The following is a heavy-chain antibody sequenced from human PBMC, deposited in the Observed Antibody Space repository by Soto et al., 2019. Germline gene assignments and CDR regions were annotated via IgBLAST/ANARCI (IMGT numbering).Heavy chain of an antibody. J-gene: IGHJ4*02. CDR3: ARSIVVVTAADY. CDR1: GYTFTNYA. D-gene: IGHD2-21*02. Sequence: ASVKVSCKASGYTFTNYAMHWVRQAPGQRLEWMGWINAGNGNTKSSQKFQGRVTITRDTSASTAYMELSSLRSEDTAVYYCARSIVVVTAADYWGQGTLVTVSS. CDR2: INAGNGNT. V-gene: IGHV1-3*01.